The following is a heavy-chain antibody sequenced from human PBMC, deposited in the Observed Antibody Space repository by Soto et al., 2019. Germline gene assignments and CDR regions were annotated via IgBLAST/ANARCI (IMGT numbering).Heavy chain of an antibody. CDR3: ARENLARDEGSGSYSPSHSEY. CDR2: ISAYNGNT. D-gene: IGHD3-10*01. Sequence: ASVKVSCKASGYTFTSYGISWVRQAPGQGLEWMGWISAYNGNTNYAQKLQGRVAMTTDTSTSTAYMELRSLRSDDTAVYYCARENLARDEGSGSYSPSHSEYWG. CDR1: GYTFTSYG. V-gene: IGHV1-18*04. J-gene: IGHJ4*01.